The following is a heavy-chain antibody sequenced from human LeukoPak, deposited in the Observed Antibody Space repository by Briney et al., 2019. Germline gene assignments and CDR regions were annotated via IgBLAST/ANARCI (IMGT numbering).Heavy chain of an antibody. J-gene: IGHJ5*02. CDR3: ARHPGWFGESKNWFDP. CDR2: IYYSGNT. V-gene: IGHV4-39*01. D-gene: IGHD3-10*01. Sequence: PSGTLSLTCTVSGGSISSSSYYWGWIRQPPGRGLEWIGNIYYSGNTYFNPSLKSRVTISVDTSKNQFSLKLSSVTAADTAVYYCARHPGWFGESKNWFDPWGQGTLVTVSS. CDR1: GGSISSSSYY.